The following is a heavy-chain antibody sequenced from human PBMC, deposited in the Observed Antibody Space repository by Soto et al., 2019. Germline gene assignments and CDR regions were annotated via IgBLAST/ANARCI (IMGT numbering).Heavy chain of an antibody. CDR2: IIPILDIA. D-gene: IGHD6-13*01. Sequence: QVQLVQSGAEVKKPGSSVKVSCKASGGTFSTYTINWVRQAPGQGLEWMGRIIPILDIANYAQKFQGRVTSTADKSTSTAYMELSSLRSEDTAVYYCARDPSTGVGYYGMDVWGQGTTVTVSS. V-gene: IGHV1-69*08. CDR3: ARDPSTGVGYYGMDV. J-gene: IGHJ6*02. CDR1: GGTFSTYT.